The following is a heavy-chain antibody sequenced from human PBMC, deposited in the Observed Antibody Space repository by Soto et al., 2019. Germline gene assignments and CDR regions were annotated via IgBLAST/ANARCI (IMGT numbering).Heavy chain of an antibody. CDR1: GFTFITYA. J-gene: IGHJ4*02. V-gene: IGHV3-23*01. Sequence: EVQLLESGGDLVQPGGSLRLSCAASGFTFITYAMSWVRQAPGKGLEWVSTISGSGGSTYYADSVKGRFTISRDNSKNTVYLHLNSLRADDTAIYYCAKDGGFSSSPSYFHFWGQGTLVTVSS. D-gene: IGHD6-6*01. CDR2: ISGSGGST. CDR3: AKDGGFSSSPSYFHF.